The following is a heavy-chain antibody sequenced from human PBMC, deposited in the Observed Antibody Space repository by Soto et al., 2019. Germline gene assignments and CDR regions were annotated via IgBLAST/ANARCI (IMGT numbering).Heavy chain of an antibody. D-gene: IGHD4-4*01. J-gene: IGHJ4*02. CDR3: AKDAYTPIRTTAHDSGGLDH. CDR1: GFTFRFYD. CDR2: ISRDGNNK. Sequence: GSLRLSCATSGFTFRFYDMHWVRQAPGKGLEWVAIISRDGNNKDYGDSVKGRLTISRDNSKNTLYLQMNSLRGEDTAVYYCAKDAYTPIRTTAHDSGGLDHWGRGTLVTVSS. V-gene: IGHV3-30*18.